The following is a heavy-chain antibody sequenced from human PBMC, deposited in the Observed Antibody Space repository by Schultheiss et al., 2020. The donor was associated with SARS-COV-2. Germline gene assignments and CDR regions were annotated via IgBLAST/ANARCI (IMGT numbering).Heavy chain of an antibody. Sequence: SETLSLTCTVSGGSISSYYWSWIRQPPGKGLEWIGYIYYSGSTNYNPSLKSRVTISVDTSKNQFSLKLSSVTAADTAVYYCARDSDIVVVPAATRGYFQHWGQGTLVTVSS. CDR3: ARDSDIVVVPAATRGYFQH. J-gene: IGHJ1*01. D-gene: IGHD2-2*01. CDR1: GGSISSYY. V-gene: IGHV4-59*01. CDR2: IYYSGST.